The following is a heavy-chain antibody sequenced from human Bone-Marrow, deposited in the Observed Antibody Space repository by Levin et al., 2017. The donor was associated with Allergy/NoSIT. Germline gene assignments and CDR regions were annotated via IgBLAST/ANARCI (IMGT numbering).Heavy chain of an antibody. D-gene: IGHD3-9*01. Sequence: SQTLSLTCAISGDSFSSNSVTWRWIRQSPSRGLEWLGRTYHKSQWYNDYATSVKSRISINADTSKNQFSLHLNSVTPEDTAVYYCARGSALTAYYYYYAIDVWGHGTTVTVSS. CDR2: TYHKSQWYN. CDR1: GDSFSSNSVT. CDR3: ARGSALTAYYYYYAIDV. J-gene: IGHJ6*02. V-gene: IGHV6-1*01.